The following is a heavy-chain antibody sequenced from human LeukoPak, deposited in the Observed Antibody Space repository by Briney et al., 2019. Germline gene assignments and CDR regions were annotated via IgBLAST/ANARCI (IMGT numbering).Heavy chain of an antibody. CDR1: GDTVSSNTAA. D-gene: IGHD6-6*01. CDR2: TYYRSKWNT. V-gene: IGHV6-1*01. J-gene: IGHJ6*02. Sequence: SQTLSLTCAISGDTVSSNTAAWNWIRQSSSRGLEWLVRTYYRSKWNTDYAASVQNRITINPDTSTNQFSLQLKSATPEDTAVYYCSRQRSTSTYYFGLDVWGQGTTVTVSS. CDR3: SRQRSTSTYYFGLDV.